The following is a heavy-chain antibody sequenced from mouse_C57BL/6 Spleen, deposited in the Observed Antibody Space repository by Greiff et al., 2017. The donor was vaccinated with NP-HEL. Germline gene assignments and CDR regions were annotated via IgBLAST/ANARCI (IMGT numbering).Heavy chain of an antibody. V-gene: IGHV1-15*01. D-gene: IGHD1-1*01. CDR3: TRPTVVATDY. CDR2: IDPETGGT. Sequence: QVQLQQSGAELVRPGASVTLSCKASGYTFTDYEMHWVKQTPVHGLEWIGAIDPETGGTAYNQKFKGKAILTADKSYSTAYMELRSLTSEDSAVYYCTRPTVVATDYWGQGTTLTVSS. CDR1: GYTFTDYE. J-gene: IGHJ2*01.